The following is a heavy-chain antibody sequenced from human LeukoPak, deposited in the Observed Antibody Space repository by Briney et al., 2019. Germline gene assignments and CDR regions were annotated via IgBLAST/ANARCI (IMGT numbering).Heavy chain of an antibody. CDR3: ASPSSHTADAFDI. J-gene: IGHJ3*02. CDR2: IYYSGST. Sequence: SETLSLTCTVSGGSISSYYWSWIRQPPGKGLEWIGYIYYSGSTNYNPSLKSRVTISVDTSKNRFSLKLSSVTAADTAVYYCASPSSHTADAFDIWGQGTMVTVSS. V-gene: IGHV4-59*08. CDR1: GGSISSYY. D-gene: IGHD2-2*02.